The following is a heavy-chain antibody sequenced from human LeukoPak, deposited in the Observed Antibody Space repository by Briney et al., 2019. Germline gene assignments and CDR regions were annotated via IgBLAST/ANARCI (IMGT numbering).Heavy chain of an antibody. V-gene: IGHV4-39*07. J-gene: IGHJ3*02. CDR1: GGSISRSIYY. CDR2: INHSGST. D-gene: IGHD3-16*01. CDR3: ARGLVWRFLLDSRRDSFDI. Sequence: SETLSLTCTVSGGSISRSIYYWSWIRQPPGKGLEWIGEINHSGSTNYNPSLKSRVTISVDTSKNQFSLRLRSVTAADTAVYYCARGLVWRFLLDSRRDSFDIWGQGTTITVSS.